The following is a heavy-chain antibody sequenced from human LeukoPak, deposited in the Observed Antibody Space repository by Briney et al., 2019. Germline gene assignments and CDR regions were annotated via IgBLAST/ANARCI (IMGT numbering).Heavy chain of an antibody. D-gene: IGHD1-26*01. V-gene: IGHV3-66*02. J-gene: IGHJ4*02. CDR2: IYSGGST. CDR3: GAVGATSPFDY. CDR1: GFTVSSNY. Sequence: GSLRLSCAASGFTVSSNYMSWVRQAPGKGLEWVSVIYSGGSTYYADSVKGRFTISRDNSKNTLYLQMNSLRAEDTAVYYCGAVGATSPFDYWGQGTLVTVSS.